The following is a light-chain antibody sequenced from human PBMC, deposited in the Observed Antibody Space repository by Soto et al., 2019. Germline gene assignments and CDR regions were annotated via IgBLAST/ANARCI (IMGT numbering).Light chain of an antibody. CDR1: SSDVGSYNL. J-gene: IGLJ1*01. Sequence: QSVLTQPASVSGSPGQSITISCTGTSSDVGSYNLVSWYQQHPGKAPKLMIYEGSKRPSGVSNRFSGSKSGNTASLIISGLQAEDEADYYCCSYAGSSYYVFGTGTKLTVL. CDR3: CSYAGSSYYV. V-gene: IGLV2-23*01. CDR2: EGS.